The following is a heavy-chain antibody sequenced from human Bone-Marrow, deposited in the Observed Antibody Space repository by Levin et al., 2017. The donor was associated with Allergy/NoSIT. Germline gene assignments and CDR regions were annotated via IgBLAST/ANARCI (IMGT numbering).Heavy chain of an antibody. CDR2: VSDSGDGT. V-gene: IGHV3-23*01. D-gene: IGHD2/OR15-2a*01. Sequence: LSLTCAASGFTFSTYAMTWIRQAPGKGLEGVSGVSDSGDGTYYADSVKGRFTVSRDNSRNRLYLQMNSLRVEDTAIYYCAKQYCDTFSCYPVDYWGQGTLVIVSS. CDR1: GFTFSTYA. J-gene: IGHJ4*02. CDR3: AKQYCDTFSCYPVDY.